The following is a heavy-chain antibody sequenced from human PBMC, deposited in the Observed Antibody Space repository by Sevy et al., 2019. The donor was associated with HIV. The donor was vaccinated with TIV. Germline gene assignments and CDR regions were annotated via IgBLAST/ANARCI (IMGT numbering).Heavy chain of an antibody. CDR3: TTVGAYDTSGYYYDVDY. V-gene: IGHV3-15*07. CDR2: IKSKLDGGTT. J-gene: IGHJ4*02. CDR1: GFAFTNAW. Sequence: GGYLRLSCAASGFAFTNAWMRWVRQAPGKGLEWVGRIKSKLDGGTTDYAAPVKGRFTISRDDSKNMLYLQMNSLKTEDTAVYYCTTVGAYDTSGYYYDVDYWGQGTLVTVSS. D-gene: IGHD3-22*01.